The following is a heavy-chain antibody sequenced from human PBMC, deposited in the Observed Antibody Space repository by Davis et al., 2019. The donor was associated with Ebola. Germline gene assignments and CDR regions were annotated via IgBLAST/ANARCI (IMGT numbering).Heavy chain of an antibody. CDR3: ARTYYYDSSGSGWFDP. J-gene: IGHJ5*02. D-gene: IGHD3-22*01. V-gene: IGHV4-34*01. CDR1: GGSFSGYY. Sequence: SETLSLTCAVYGGSFSGYYWSXXRQPPXXGMEWIGEINHSGSTNYNPSLKSRVTISVDTSKNQFSLKLSSVTAADTAVYYCARTYYYDSSGSGWFDPWGQGTLVTVSS. CDR2: INHSGST.